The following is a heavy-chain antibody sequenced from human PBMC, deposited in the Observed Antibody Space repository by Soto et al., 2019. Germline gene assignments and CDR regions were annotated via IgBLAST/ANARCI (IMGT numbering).Heavy chain of an antibody. CDR2: IYYSGST. V-gene: IGHV4-31*03. D-gene: IGHD7-27*01. Sequence: PSETLSLTCTVSGGSISSGGYYWSWIRQHPGKGLEWIGYIYYSGSTYYNPSLKSRVTISVDTSKNQFSLKLSSVTAADTAVYYCARVISHLGAFDIWGQGTMVTVSS. J-gene: IGHJ3*02. CDR1: GGSISSGGYY. CDR3: ARVISHLGAFDI.